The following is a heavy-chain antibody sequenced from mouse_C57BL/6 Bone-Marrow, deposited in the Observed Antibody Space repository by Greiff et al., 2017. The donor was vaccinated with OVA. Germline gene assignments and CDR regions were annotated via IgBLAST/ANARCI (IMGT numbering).Heavy chain of an antibody. CDR1: GYTFTSYW. V-gene: IGHV1-55*01. D-gene: IGHD2-2*01. CDR3: ARNGYDHWYFDV. CDR2: IYPGSGST. J-gene: IGHJ1*03. Sequence: QVQLKQPGAELVKPGASVKMSCKASGYTFTSYWITWVKQRPGQGLEWIGDIYPGSGSTNYNEKFKSKATLTVDTSSSTAYMQLSSLTSEDSAVYYGARNGYDHWYFDVWGTGTTVTVSS.